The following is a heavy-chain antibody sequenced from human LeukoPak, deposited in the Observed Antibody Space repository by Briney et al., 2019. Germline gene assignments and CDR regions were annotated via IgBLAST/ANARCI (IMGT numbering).Heavy chain of an antibody. Sequence: GGSLRLSCAASGFTFSSHWMHWVRQGPGKGLVWVSRINSDGSSTTYADSVKGRFTMSRDNAKNTLYLQMNSLRAEDTAVYYCARRSGIAVAGAFDYWGQGTLVTVSS. V-gene: IGHV3-74*01. CDR2: INSDGSST. CDR1: GFTFSSHW. D-gene: IGHD6-19*01. J-gene: IGHJ4*02. CDR3: ARRSGIAVAGAFDY.